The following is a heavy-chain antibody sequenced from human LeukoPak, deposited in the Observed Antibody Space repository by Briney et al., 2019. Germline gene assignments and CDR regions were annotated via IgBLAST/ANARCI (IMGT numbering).Heavy chain of an antibody. Sequence: GGSLRLSCAASGFTFHHYSMHWVCHPPGKGLEWVSLISWDGGITYYADSVRGRFTISRDNSKNSLSLEMNSLRTEDTALYYCAKDSNTGGYSFGSWGQGTLVTVTS. CDR3: AKDSNTGGYSFGS. CDR2: ISWDGGIT. D-gene: IGHD5-12*01. CDR1: GFTFHHYS. J-gene: IGHJ4*02. V-gene: IGHV3-43*01.